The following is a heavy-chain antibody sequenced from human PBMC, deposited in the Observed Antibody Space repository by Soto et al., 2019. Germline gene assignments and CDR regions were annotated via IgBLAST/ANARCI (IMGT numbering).Heavy chain of an antibody. CDR2: MSATGIST. V-gene: IGHV3-23*01. CDR1: GFTFSSYA. CDR3: AKSGDSNAFDM. Sequence: EVQLLESGGGLVQPGGSLRLSCAASGFTFSSYAMSWVRQAPEKGLEWVSAMSATGISTYYADSVKGRFTISRDNSKNRLYLQMSSLRGEDTAIYYCAKSGDSNAFDMWGRGTTVTVSS. J-gene: IGHJ3*02. D-gene: IGHD2-21*02.